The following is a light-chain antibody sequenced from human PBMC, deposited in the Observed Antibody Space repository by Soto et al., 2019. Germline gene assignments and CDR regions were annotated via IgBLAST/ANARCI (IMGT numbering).Light chain of an antibody. Sequence: EIVLTQSPGTLSLSPGERATLSCRASQSVSSSYLAWYQQKPGQAPRLLIYGASSRATGIPDRFSGSGSGTDFPLTISRLEPEVFAVYYCQQYGSGWTFGQGTKVEIK. CDR2: GAS. J-gene: IGKJ1*01. CDR3: QQYGSGWT. CDR1: QSVSSSY. V-gene: IGKV3-20*01.